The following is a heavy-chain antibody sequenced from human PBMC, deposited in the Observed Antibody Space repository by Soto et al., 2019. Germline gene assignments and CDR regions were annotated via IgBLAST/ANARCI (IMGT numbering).Heavy chain of an antibody. Sequence: VGSLRLSCAASGFTFSSYAMHWVRQAPGKGLEWVAVISYDGSNKYYADSVKGRFTISRDNSKNTLYLQMNSLRAEDTAVYYCARDPFLSPVVTYYFDYWGQGTLVTVSS. V-gene: IGHV3-30-3*01. CDR1: GFTFSSYA. J-gene: IGHJ4*02. CDR3: ARDPFLSPVVTYYFDY. CDR2: ISYDGSNK. D-gene: IGHD2-21*02.